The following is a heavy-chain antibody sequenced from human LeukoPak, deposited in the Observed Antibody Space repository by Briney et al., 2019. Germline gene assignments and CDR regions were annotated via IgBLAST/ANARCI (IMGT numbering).Heavy chain of an antibody. D-gene: IGHD3-10*01. J-gene: IGHJ5*02. Sequence: SETLSLTCTISGGSVSDYYWSWIRQSPGKGLEWIGYIYHTGSTSYSPSLKSRVTISADTSQNQFSLKLSSVTAADTAVYYCARAGSGSYYNWFDPWGQGTLVTVSS. CDR1: GGSVSDYY. V-gene: IGHV4-59*02. CDR3: ARAGSGSYYNWFDP. CDR2: IYHTGST.